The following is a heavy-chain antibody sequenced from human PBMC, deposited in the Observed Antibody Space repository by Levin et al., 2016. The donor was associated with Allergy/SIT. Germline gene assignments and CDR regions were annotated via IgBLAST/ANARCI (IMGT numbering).Heavy chain of an antibody. J-gene: IGHJ4*02. CDR3: GTAGYFDY. D-gene: IGHD3-9*01. V-gene: IGHV3-74*01. Sequence: GESLKISCAASGFTFSSYGMHWVRQAPGKGLVWVSRINSDGSSTSYADSVKGRFTISRDNAKNTLYLQMNSLRAEDTAVYYCGTAGYFDYWGQGTLVTVSS. CDR1: GFTFSSYG. CDR2: INSDGSST.